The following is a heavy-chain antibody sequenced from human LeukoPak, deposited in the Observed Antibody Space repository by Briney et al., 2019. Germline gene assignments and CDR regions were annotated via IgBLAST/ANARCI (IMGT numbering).Heavy chain of an antibody. J-gene: IGHJ4*02. Sequence: GGSLRLSCAASGFTFSTYAMSWVRQAPGKGLEWVSAISGRGDSTYYADSVKGRFTISRDYSKNTLYQQMNSLRAEDTAVYYCAKDGSSSSTYYFYFDYWGQGTLVTVSS. D-gene: IGHD3-22*01. CDR2: ISGRGDST. CDR3: AKDGSSSSTYYFYFDY. V-gene: IGHV3-23*01. CDR1: GFTFSTYA.